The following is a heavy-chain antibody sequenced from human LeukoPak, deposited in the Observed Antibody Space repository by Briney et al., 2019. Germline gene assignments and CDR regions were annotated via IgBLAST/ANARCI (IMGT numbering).Heavy chain of an antibody. Sequence: ESAPTLAKPAQALTLTCTGSGFSRTTPGEGVGWIPHPPGKGRKNFAPISGDDDRRYSPSLKNRLTISTDNCKNQVVLTMANMEPVDTATYYCAHRLGSGANYGEGSWYVGYFDYWGQGILVTVS. J-gene: IGHJ4*02. CDR2: ISGDDDR. CDR3: AHRLGSGANYGEGSWYVGYFDY. CDR1: GFSRTTPGEG. D-gene: IGHD3-10*01. V-gene: IGHV2-5*02.